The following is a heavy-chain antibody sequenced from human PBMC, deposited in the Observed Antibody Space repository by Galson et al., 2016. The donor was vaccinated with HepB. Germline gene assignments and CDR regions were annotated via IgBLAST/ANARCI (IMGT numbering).Heavy chain of an antibody. D-gene: IGHD3-10*01. Sequence: SLRLSCATSGFTFNDYAMHWVRQAPGKGLEWVSGISWNSGRIDYADSVKGRFTVSRGNAKNSLYLQINSLRAEATALYYCAKATSGSAYGSRYFQHWGQGTLVTVSS. CDR3: AKATSGSAYGSRYFQH. V-gene: IGHV3-9*01. CDR1: GFTFNDYA. CDR2: ISWNSGRI. J-gene: IGHJ1*01.